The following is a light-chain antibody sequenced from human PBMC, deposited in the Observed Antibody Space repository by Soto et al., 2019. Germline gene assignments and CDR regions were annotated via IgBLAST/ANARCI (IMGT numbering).Light chain of an antibody. Sequence: EIVMTQSPATLSVSPGGRATLSCRASQSISDTLAWYQQRPGQAPRLLIYRASTRAPGIPARFSGSGSGTEFTLTISGLQSDDFTVYSCLQYHNLWASGQGTKVDI. J-gene: IGKJ1*01. CDR1: QSISDT. CDR2: RAS. CDR3: LQYHNLWA. V-gene: IGKV3-15*01.